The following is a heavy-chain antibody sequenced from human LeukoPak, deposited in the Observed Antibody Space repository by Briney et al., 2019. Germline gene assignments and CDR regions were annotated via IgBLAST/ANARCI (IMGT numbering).Heavy chain of an antibody. D-gene: IGHD6-19*01. J-gene: IGHJ3*02. V-gene: IGHV3-30*02. CDR3: ATRGVGGSSGWYLVDAFDI. Sequence: GGSLRLSCAASGFSFSSYGMHWVRQAPGRGLEWVAFIPRDGSYEKYADSVKGRFAISRDNSKNMLYLQMNSLRAEDTAVYYCATRGVGGSSGWYLVDAFDIWGQGTMVTVSS. CDR2: IPRDGSYE. CDR1: GFSFSSYG.